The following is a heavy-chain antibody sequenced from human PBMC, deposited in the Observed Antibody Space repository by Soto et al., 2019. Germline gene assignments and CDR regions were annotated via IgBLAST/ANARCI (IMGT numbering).Heavy chain of an antibody. Sequence: SETLSLTCAVSGYSTSSGYYWGWIRQPPGKGLEWIGSIYHSGSTYYNPSLKSRVTISVDTSKNQFSLKLSSVTAADTAVYYCAREVEIRIVAEDYFDYWGQGTLVTVSS. CDR3: AREVEIRIVAEDYFDY. CDR2: IYHSGST. V-gene: IGHV4-38-2*02. CDR1: GYSTSSGYY. D-gene: IGHD3-22*01. J-gene: IGHJ4*02.